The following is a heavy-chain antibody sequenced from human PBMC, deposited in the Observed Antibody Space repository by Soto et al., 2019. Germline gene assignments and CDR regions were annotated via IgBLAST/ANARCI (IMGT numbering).Heavy chain of an antibody. CDR1: GFTFSSYA. D-gene: IGHD3-3*01. J-gene: IGHJ4*02. V-gene: IGHV3-23*01. CDR2: ISGSGGST. Sequence: PVGSLRLSCAASGFTFSSYAMSWVRQAPGKGLEWVSAISGSGGSTYYADSVKGRFTISRDNSKNTLYLQMNSLRAEDTAVYYCASTPYTHYDFWSGYYHHFDYWGQGTLVTVSS. CDR3: ASTPYTHYDFWSGYYHHFDY.